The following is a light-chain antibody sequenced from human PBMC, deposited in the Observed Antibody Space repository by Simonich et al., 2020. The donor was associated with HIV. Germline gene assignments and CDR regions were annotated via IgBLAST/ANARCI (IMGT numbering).Light chain of an antibody. CDR3: QQYNSYPWT. V-gene: IGKV1-5*03. Sequence: DIQMTQSPSTLSAAVGDRVTITCRASQSISSWLAWYHQNPGKAPKLLIYKASSLANGVPSRFSGSGSGTEFTLTISSLQPDDFATYYCQQYNSYPWTFGQGTKVEIK. J-gene: IGKJ1*01. CDR2: KAS. CDR1: QSISSW.